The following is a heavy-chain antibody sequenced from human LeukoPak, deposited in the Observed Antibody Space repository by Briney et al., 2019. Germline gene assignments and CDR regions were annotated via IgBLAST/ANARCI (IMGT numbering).Heavy chain of an antibody. D-gene: IGHD3-9*01. V-gene: IGHV4-59*01. CDR1: GGSINSYY. CDR2: IYNSGST. CDR3: ARAGSDILTGYYNYYFDY. Sequence: SETLSLTCTVTGGSINSYYWSWIRQPPGKGLEWIGYIYNSGSTKYNPSLKSRVTISVDTSKNQFSLNLSSVTAADTAVYYCARAGSDILTGYYNYYFDYWGQGTLDTVSS. J-gene: IGHJ4*02.